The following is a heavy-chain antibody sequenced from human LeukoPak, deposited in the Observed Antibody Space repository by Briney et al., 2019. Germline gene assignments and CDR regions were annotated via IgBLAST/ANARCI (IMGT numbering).Heavy chain of an antibody. V-gene: IGHV3-21*01. Sequence: GGSLRLSCAASGFTFSSYSMNWVRQAPGKGLGWVSSISSSSSYIYYADSVKGRFTISRDNAKNSLYLQMNSLRAEDAAVYYCARAQAGSGWYYYYYGMDVWGQGTTVTVSS. CDR1: GFTFSSYS. D-gene: IGHD6-19*01. J-gene: IGHJ6*02. CDR3: ARAQAGSGWYYYYYGMDV. CDR2: ISSSSSYI.